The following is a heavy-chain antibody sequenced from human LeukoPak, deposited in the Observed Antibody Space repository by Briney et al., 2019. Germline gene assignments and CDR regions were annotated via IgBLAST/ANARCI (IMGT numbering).Heavy chain of an antibody. V-gene: IGHV3-66*01. CDR2: IYSGGST. D-gene: IGHD5-24*01. CDR3: AKSGYNRFDY. CDR1: GFTVSSNY. J-gene: IGHJ4*02. Sequence: GGSLRLSCVASGFTVSSNYMSWVRQAPGKGLEWVSVIYSGGSTYYADSVKGRFTISRDSSENTLYLQMNSLIAEDTAVYYCAKSGYNRFDYWGQGTRVTVSS.